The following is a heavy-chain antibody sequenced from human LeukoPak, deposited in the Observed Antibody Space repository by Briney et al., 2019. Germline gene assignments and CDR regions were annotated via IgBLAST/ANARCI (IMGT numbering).Heavy chain of an antibody. V-gene: IGHV3-33*01. CDR2: IWYDGSNK. CDR1: GFTFSSYG. Sequence: GGSLRLSCAASGFTFSSYGMHWVRQAPGKGLEWVAVIWYDGSNKYYADSVKGRFTISRDNSKNTLYLQMNSLRAEDTAVYYCARLNYDFRSGYYFDYWGQGTLVTVSS. CDR3: ARLNYDFRSGYYFDY. J-gene: IGHJ4*02. D-gene: IGHD3-3*01.